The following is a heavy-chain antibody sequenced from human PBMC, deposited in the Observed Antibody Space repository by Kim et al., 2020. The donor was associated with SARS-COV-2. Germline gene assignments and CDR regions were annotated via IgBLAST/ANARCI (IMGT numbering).Heavy chain of an antibody. V-gene: IGHV4-30-4*01. CDR1: GGSISSGDYY. J-gene: IGHJ4*02. CDR3: ARVGALTRDFGY. D-gene: IGHD7-27*01. CDR2: FYYSGST. Sequence: SETLSLTCTVSGGSISSGDYYWSWIRQPPGKGLEWIGYFYYSGSTYFNPSLKSRVTISVDTSRNQFSLKLSSGTAADTAVYYCARVGALTRDFGYWVQ.